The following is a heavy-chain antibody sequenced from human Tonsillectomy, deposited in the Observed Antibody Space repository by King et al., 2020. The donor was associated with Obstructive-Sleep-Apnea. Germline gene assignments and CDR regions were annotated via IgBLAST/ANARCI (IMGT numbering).Heavy chain of an antibody. J-gene: IGHJ4*02. CDR2: IYWDDDK. CDR3: AHRSLVGAFDY. CDR1: GFSLSTSGVG. D-gene: IGHD1-26*01. Sequence: QIPLKESGPTLVKPTQNLTLNCTFSGFSLSTSGVGVGWIRQPPGKALEWLALIYWDDDKRYSPSLKSRLTITKDTSKNQVVLTMTNMDPVDTATYYCAHRSLVGAFDYWGQGTLVTVSS. V-gene: IGHV2-5*02.